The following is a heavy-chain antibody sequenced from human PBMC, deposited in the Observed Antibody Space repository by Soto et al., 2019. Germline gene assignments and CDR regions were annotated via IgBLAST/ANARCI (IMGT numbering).Heavy chain of an antibody. CDR3: ARGLFSPFGPSQQFYMDV. J-gene: IGHJ6*03. CDR2: INHIGST. Sequence: PSETLSLTCAVYGGSFSGYYWSWIRQPPGKGLEWIGEINHIGSTNYNPSLKSRVTISVDTSKNQFSLKLSSVTAADAAVYYCARGLFSPFGPSQQFYMDVWGKGTTVTVSS. D-gene: IGHD3-9*01. V-gene: IGHV4-34*01. CDR1: GGSFSGYY.